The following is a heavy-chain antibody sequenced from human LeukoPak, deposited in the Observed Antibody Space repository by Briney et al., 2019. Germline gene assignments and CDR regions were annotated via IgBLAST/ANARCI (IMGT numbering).Heavy chain of an antibody. V-gene: IGHV3-23*01. D-gene: IGHD1-26*01. J-gene: IGHJ4*02. CDR1: GFTFSSYA. Sequence: GGSLRLSCAASGFTFSSYAMSWVRQAPGKGLEWVSAIIGSGGSTYYADSVKGRFTISRDNSKNTLYLQMNSLRAEDTAVYYCAKDPWDTYELRPSSSYWGQGTLVTVSS. CDR2: IIGSGGST. CDR3: AKDPWDTYELRPSSSY.